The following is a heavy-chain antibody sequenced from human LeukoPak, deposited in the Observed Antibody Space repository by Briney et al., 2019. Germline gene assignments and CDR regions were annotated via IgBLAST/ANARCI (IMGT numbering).Heavy chain of an antibody. J-gene: IGHJ4*02. CDR3: ARGDGGSGSYQFDY. CDR2: ISSSSSYI. D-gene: IGHD3-10*01. CDR1: GFTFSSYS. V-gene: IGHV3-21*01. Sequence: GGSLRLSCAAPGFTFSSYSMNWVRQAPGKGLDWVSSISSSSSYICYADSVKGRFTISRDNAKNSLYLQMNSLRAEDTAVYYCARGDGGSGSYQFDYLGQGTLVTVSS.